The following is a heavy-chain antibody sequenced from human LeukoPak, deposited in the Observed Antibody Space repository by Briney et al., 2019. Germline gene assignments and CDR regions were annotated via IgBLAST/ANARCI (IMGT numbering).Heavy chain of an antibody. D-gene: IGHD6-19*01. CDR3: ARADWYSSGWYKYYYYMDV. V-gene: IGHV1-2*06. CDR2: INPNSGGT. J-gene: IGHJ6*03. CDR1: GYTFTGYY. Sequence: WASVRVSCKASGYTFTGYYMHWVRQAPGQGLEWMGRINPNSGGTNYAQKFQGRVTMTRDTSISTAYMELSRLRSDDTAVYYCARADWYSSGWYKYYYYMDVWGKGTTVTVSS.